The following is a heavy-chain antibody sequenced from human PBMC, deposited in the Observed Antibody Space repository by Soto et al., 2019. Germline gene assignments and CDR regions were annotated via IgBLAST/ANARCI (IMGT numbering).Heavy chain of an antibody. CDR2: ICYSGST. Sequence: QVQLQESGPGLVKPSETLSLTCTVSGGSISSYYWSWIRQPPGKGLEWIGYICYSGSTNYNPSLKSRVTISVDTSKNQFSLKLSSVTAADTAVYYCARPTYNSGSPFDYWGQGTLVTVSS. D-gene: IGHD1-20*01. V-gene: IGHV4-59*01. J-gene: IGHJ4*02. CDR3: ARPTYNSGSPFDY. CDR1: GGSISSYY.